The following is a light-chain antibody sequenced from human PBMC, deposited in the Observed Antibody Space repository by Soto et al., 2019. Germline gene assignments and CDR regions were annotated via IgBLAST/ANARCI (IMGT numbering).Light chain of an antibody. Sequence: DIQMTQSPSSLSASVGDRVTITCRASQGISNYLAWYQQKPGKIPKLLIYAASTLQSGVPSRFSGSGSGTVFSLTISSLQLEDVAPYFCQNYTCAPFIFGPGTKVDIK. CDR3: QNYTCAPFI. J-gene: IGKJ3*01. CDR2: AAS. V-gene: IGKV1-27*01. CDR1: QGISNY.